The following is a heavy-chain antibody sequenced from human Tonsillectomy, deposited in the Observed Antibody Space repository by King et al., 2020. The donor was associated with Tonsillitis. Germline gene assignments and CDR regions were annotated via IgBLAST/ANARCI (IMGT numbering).Heavy chain of an antibody. Sequence: QLVQSGAEVKKPGESLKISCKGSGYSFTRYWIVWVRQMPGKGLEWMGIIYPGDSETRYSPSFQGQVTISADKSISTAFLQWSRLKASDSGIYYCARYDSTGAGAFDIWGQGTMVTVSS. V-gene: IGHV5-51*01. D-gene: IGHD3-22*01. CDR3: ARYDSTGAGAFDI. J-gene: IGHJ3*02. CDR1: GYSFTRYW. CDR2: IYPGDSET.